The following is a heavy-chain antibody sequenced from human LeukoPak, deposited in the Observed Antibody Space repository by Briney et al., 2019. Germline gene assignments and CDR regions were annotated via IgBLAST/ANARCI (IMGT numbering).Heavy chain of an antibody. V-gene: IGHV1-2*02. CDR1: GYSFTGYY. Sequence: ASVTVSCKTSGYSFTGYYMHWVRQAPGQGLEWMGWINPNTGDTNYAQKSQGRVAMTRDTSITTAYMELTRLTSDDTAVYYCARDRGSSWYFDYWGQGTLVTVSS. CDR3: ARDRGSSWYFDY. J-gene: IGHJ4*02. CDR2: INPNTGDT. D-gene: IGHD6-13*01.